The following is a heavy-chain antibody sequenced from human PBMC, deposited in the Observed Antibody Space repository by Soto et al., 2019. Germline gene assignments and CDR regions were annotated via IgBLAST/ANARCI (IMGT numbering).Heavy chain of an antibody. Sequence: GASVKVSCKASGFTFTSSAVQWVRQARGQRLEWIGWIVVGSGNTNYAQKFQERVTITRDMSTSTAYMELSSLRSEDTAVYYCAADRSKYCSGGSCLLDPWGQGTLVTVS. CDR1: GFTFTSSA. CDR2: IVVGSGNT. J-gene: IGHJ5*02. V-gene: IGHV1-58*01. D-gene: IGHD2-15*01. CDR3: AADRSKYCSGGSCLLDP.